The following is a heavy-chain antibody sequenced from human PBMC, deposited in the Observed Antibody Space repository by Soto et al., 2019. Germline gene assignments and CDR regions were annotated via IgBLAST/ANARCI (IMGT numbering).Heavy chain of an antibody. CDR1: GYTFTSFG. D-gene: IGHD2-15*01. Sequence: QVQLVQSGAEVKKPGASVKVSCKASGYTFTSFGISWVRQAPGQGLEWMGWISAYNGNTNYAENLQGRVNMTADTHTSMEYMHWGMRKSNNATVYYCAINNRGGPNVFKIWGKGRMV. V-gene: IGHV1-18*01. J-gene: IGHJ3*02. CDR2: ISAYNGNT. CDR3: AINNRGGPNVFKI.